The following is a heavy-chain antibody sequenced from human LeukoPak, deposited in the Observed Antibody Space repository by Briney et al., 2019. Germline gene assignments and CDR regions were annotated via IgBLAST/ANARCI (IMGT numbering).Heavy chain of an antibody. V-gene: IGHV3-15*01. Sequence: PGGSLRLSCEASGFSFSNAWMKWNRQVPGRGLEWLGRIRTTSDGGTRDYAAPLEGRFTISRDDSKNTLYLQMNSLKSDDTGVYYFAYYRDYSGTHFDYWGQGTLVTVSS. CDR2: IRTTSDGGTR. J-gene: IGHJ4*02. CDR3: AYYRDYSGTHFDY. D-gene: IGHD3-10*01. CDR1: GFSFSNAW.